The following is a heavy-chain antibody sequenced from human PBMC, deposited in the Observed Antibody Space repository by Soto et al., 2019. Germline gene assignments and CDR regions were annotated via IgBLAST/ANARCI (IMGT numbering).Heavy chain of an antibody. Sequence: QVQLVQSGAEVKKPGASVKVSCKASGYTFTSYGISWVRQAPGQGLEWMGWISAYNGNTNYAQKLQGRVTMTTDTSTRTAYMELRSLGSDDTAVYYCARDKGGYCSSTSCYAVGYYYYGMDVWGQGTTVTVSS. CDR1: GYTFTSYG. CDR2: ISAYNGNT. V-gene: IGHV1-18*01. CDR3: ARDKGGYCSSTSCYAVGYYYYGMDV. J-gene: IGHJ6*02. D-gene: IGHD2-2*01.